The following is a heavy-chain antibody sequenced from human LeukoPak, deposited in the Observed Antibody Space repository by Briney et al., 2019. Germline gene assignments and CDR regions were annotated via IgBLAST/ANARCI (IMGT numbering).Heavy chain of an antibody. J-gene: IGHJ5*02. CDR1: GGSFSGYY. D-gene: IGHD3-22*01. CDR2: INHSGST. CDR3: ARATGSSGYYYGLDP. V-gene: IGHV4-34*01. Sequence: NPSETLSLTCAVYGGSFSGYYWSWIRQPPGKGLEWIGEINHSGSTNYNPSLKSRVTISVDTSKNQFSLKLSSVTAADTAVYYCARATGSSGYYYGLDPWGQGTLVTVSS.